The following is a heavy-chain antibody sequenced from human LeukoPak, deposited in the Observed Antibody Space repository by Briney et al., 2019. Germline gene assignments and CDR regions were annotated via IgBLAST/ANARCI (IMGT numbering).Heavy chain of an antibody. V-gene: IGHV4-59*01. J-gene: IGHJ6*02. CDR3: ARAQLNFLVDFGMDV. CDR1: GGSIGSYY. D-gene: IGHD2-15*01. Sequence: SETLSLTCAVSGGSIGSYYWSWIRQPPGKGLEWIGYIHDSGSTNYNPSLKSRVTISVDTSKNQFSLKLSSVTAADTAVYYCARAQLNFLVDFGMDVWGQGTTVTVS. CDR2: IHDSGST.